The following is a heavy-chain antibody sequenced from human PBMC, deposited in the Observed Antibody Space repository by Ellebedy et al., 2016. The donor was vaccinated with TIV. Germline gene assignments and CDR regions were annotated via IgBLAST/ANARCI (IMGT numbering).Heavy chain of an antibody. CDR3: ACGSCYYSGMDV. CDR2: ISYDGSEE. J-gene: IGHJ6*02. V-gene: IGHV3-30*07. Sequence: GESLKISCAASGFTFRSWNMHWVRQAPGKGLEWVAVISYDGSEEYYTDSVKGRFTISRDNAKKSLYLQMNSLRAEDTAVYYCACGSCYYSGMDVWGQGTTVTVSS. CDR1: GFTFRSWN. D-gene: IGHD2-15*01.